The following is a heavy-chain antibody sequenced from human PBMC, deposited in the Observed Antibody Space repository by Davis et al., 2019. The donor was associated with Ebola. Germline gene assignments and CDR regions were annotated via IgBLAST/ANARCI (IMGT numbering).Heavy chain of an antibody. CDR3: VHRHLTTTTDYGMDV. V-gene: IGHV2-5*02. D-gene: IGHD1-7*01. Sequence: SGPTLVKPTQTLTLTCTFSGFSLTTRGVGVGWIRQPPGKALEWLALIYWDDDKRYRPSLKSRLTITKDTSKNRVVLTMTSMDPVDTATYYCVHRHLTTTTDYGMDVWGQGTTVTVSS. CDR2: IYWDDDK. CDR1: GFSLTTRGVG. J-gene: IGHJ6*02.